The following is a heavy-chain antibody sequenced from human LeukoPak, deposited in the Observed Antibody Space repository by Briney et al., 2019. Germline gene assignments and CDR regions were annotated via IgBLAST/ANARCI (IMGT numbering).Heavy chain of an antibody. V-gene: IGHV5-51*01. CDR3: ARRVVNNRNWYFDL. Sequence: GESLEISCKGSGYSFTSYWIGWVRQMPGKRLEWMGIIYPGDSDTRYSPSFQGQVTISADKSINTAYLQWSSLKASDTAMYYCARRVVNNRNWYFDLWGRGTLVTVSS. J-gene: IGHJ2*01. D-gene: IGHD4-23*01. CDR2: IYPGDSDT. CDR1: GYSFTSYW.